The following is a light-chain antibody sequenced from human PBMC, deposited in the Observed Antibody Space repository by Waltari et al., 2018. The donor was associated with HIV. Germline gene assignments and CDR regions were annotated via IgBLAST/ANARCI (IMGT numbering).Light chain of an antibody. CDR1: SLRSYS. CDR2: DKN. Sequence: SSELTQDPAVSVALGQTVRITCQGDSLRSYSANWYLQKPGQAPLLVIYDKNNRPSGIPDRFSGSSSGNAASLTISGLQPDDESDYFCSSYGGVASYLIFGGGTTLTVL. CDR3: SSYGGVASYLI. V-gene: IGLV3-19*01. J-gene: IGLJ2*01.